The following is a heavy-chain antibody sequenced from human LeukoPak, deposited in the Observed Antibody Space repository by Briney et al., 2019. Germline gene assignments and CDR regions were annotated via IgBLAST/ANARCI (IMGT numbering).Heavy chain of an antibody. CDR3: VRGAALSLTYYYDSSGVDY. Sequence: ASVKVSCKASGYTFTGYYMHWVRQAPGQGLEWMGWINPNSGGTNYAQKFQGRVTMTRDTSISTAYMELSRLRSDDTAVYYCVRGAALSLTYYYDSSGVDYWGQGTLVTISS. CDR1: GYTFTGYY. J-gene: IGHJ4*02. CDR2: INPNSGGT. V-gene: IGHV1-2*02. D-gene: IGHD3-22*01.